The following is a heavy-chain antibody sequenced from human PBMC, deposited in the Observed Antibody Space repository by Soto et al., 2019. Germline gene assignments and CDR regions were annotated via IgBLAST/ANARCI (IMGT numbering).Heavy chain of an antibody. V-gene: IGHV4-30-4*01. J-gene: IGHJ5*02. D-gene: IGHD3-3*01. CDR3: ARARLFYDFWSGYYNWFDP. CDR1: GGSISSGDYY. CDR2: IYYSGST. Sequence: SETLSLTCTVSGGSISSGDYYWSWIRQPPGKGLEWIGYIYYSGSTYYNPSLKSRVTISVDTSKNQFSLKLSSVTAADTAVYYCARARLFYDFWSGYYNWFDPWGQGTLVTVSS.